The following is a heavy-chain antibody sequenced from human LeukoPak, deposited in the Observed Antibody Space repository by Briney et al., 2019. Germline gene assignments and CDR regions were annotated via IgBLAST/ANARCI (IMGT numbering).Heavy chain of an antibody. CDR1: GGSISSYY. CDR2: IYYSGST. Sequence: PSETLSLTCTVFGGSISSYYWSWIRQPPGEGLEWIGYIYYSGSTNYNPSLKSRVTISVDTSKNQFSLKLSSVTAADTAVYYCARQDGSSSGWYEEVFFDYWGQGTLVTVSS. CDR3: ARQDGSSSGWYEEVFFDY. V-gene: IGHV4-59*08. J-gene: IGHJ4*02. D-gene: IGHD6-19*01.